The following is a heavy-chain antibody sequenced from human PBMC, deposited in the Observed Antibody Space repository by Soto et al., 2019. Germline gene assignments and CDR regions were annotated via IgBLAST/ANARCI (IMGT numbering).Heavy chain of an antibody. Sequence: GGSLRLSCAASGFIFRNHVLNWVRQAPGKGLEWVSAIDNSGDGSFYADSVKGRFIISRDNSKDTVFLHMNDLRPEDTAFYYCAKIPSRGMIFGAGSWGQGTLVTVSS. V-gene: IGHV3-23*05. D-gene: IGHD3-3*01. CDR3: AKIPSRGMIFGAGS. J-gene: IGHJ5*02. CDR1: GFIFRNHV. CDR2: IDNSGDGS.